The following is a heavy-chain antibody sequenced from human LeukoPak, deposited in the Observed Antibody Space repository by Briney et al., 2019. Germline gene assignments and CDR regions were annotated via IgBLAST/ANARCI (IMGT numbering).Heavy chain of an antibody. D-gene: IGHD1-26*01. CDR3: AEGGRGGTYRFDY. CDR2: ISPSGGTT. CDR1: GLTFNTYA. V-gene: IGHV3-23*01. J-gene: IGHJ4*02. Sequence: QPGGSLRLSCAASGLTFNTYAMSWVRQAPGKGLEWVSAISPSGGTTFYADSVKGRFTISRDNSKNTVHLQMNSLRAGDTAVYYCAEGGRGGTYRFDYWGQGTLVTVSS.